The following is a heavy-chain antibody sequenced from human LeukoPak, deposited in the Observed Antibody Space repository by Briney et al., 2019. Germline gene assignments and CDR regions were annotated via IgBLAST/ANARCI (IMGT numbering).Heavy chain of an antibody. CDR3: ARGGGYDRAPYFDY. Sequence: GGSLRLSCAASGFTFSTYTMTWVRQAPGKGLEWVSSISSNGGGTYYADSVEGRFTISRDNSKNTFYVQMNNLRTEDTAVYFCARGGGYDRAPYFDYWGQGSLVTVSS. J-gene: IGHJ4*02. CDR1: GFTFSTYT. D-gene: IGHD5-12*01. CDR2: ISSNGGGT. V-gene: IGHV3-23*01.